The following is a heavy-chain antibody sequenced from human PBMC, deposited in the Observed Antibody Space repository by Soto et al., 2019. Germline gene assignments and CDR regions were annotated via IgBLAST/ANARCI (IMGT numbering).Heavy chain of an antibody. J-gene: IGHJ4*02. V-gene: IGHV3-73*01. D-gene: IGHD3-22*01. Sequence: EVQLVESGGGLVQPGGSLKLSCAASGFTFSGSAMHWVRQASGKGLEWVGRIRSKADNYATSYAASVKGRFTISRDDSKNTAYLQMDSLKTEDTAVYYCTERGKYDNRVFDYWSQGTLVTVSS. CDR3: TERGKYDNRVFDY. CDR2: IRSKADNYAT. CDR1: GFTFSGSA.